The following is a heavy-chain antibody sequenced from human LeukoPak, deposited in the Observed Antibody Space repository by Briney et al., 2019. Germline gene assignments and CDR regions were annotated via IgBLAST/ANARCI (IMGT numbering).Heavy chain of an antibody. CDR1: GYTFTSYD. Sequence: ASVKVSCKASGYTFTSYDINWVRQATGQGLEWMGWMNPNSGNTGYAQKFQGRVTMTRNTSISTAYMELSSLRSEDTAVYYCARVGKGTAVTPRPYYFDYWSQGTLVTVSS. V-gene: IGHV1-8*01. CDR2: MNPNSGNT. CDR3: ARVGKGTAVTPRPYYFDY. D-gene: IGHD4-23*01. J-gene: IGHJ4*02.